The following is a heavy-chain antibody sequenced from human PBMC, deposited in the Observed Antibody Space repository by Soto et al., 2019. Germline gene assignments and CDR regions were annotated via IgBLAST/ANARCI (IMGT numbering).Heavy chain of an antibody. V-gene: IGHV4-59*01. J-gene: IGHJ4*02. CDR1: GGSISSYY. CDR3: ARYWSSPSCPSKAFDY. D-gene: IGHD2-2*01. Sequence: SETLSLTCTVSGGSISSYYWGWIRRPPGKGLEWIGYIYYSGSTNYNPSLKSRVTIAVDTSKNQFSLRLSSVTAADTAVYYCARYWSSPSCPSKAFDYWGQGTLVTVSS. CDR2: IYYSGST.